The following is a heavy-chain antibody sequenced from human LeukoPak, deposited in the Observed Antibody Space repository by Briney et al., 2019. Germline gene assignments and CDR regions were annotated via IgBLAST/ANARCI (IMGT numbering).Heavy chain of an antibody. J-gene: IGHJ4*02. V-gene: IGHV3-48*04. Sequence: GGSLRLSCAASGFTFSSYSMNWVRQAPGKGLEWVSYISSSSSTIYYADSVKGRFTISRDNAKNSLYLQMNSLRAEDTAVYYCARDHLAYCGGDCYFDYWGQGTLVTVSS. CDR1: GFTFSSYS. D-gene: IGHD2-21*02. CDR2: ISSSSSTI. CDR3: ARDHLAYCGGDCYFDY.